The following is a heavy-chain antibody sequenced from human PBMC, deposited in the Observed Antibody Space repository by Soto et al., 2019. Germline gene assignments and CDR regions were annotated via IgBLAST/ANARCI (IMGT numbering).Heavy chain of an antibody. Sequence: QVQLVQSGAEVKKPGASVKVSCKASGYTFTSYGISWVRQAPGQGLEWMGWISAYNGNTNYAQKLQGRVTMTTDTSTSTAYMELRSLRSDDTAVYYCARVSDYYGSGSYYIGSAEYFQHLGQGTLVTVSS. J-gene: IGHJ1*01. CDR2: ISAYNGNT. V-gene: IGHV1-18*01. CDR3: ARVSDYYGSGSYYIGSAEYFQH. D-gene: IGHD3-10*01. CDR1: GYTFTSYG.